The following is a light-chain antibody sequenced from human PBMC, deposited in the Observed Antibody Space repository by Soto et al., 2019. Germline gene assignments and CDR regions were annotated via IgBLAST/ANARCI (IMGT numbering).Light chain of an antibody. CDR1: QSVSSN. Sequence: EIVMTPSPATLSVSPGERATLSCSASQSVSSNLAWYQQKPGQAPRLLIYGASTRATGIPARFSGSGSGTEFTLTISSLQSEDFAVYYCQQYNNLPPWTFGQGTKVDIK. CDR2: GAS. CDR3: QQYNNLPPWT. J-gene: IGKJ1*01. V-gene: IGKV3-15*01.